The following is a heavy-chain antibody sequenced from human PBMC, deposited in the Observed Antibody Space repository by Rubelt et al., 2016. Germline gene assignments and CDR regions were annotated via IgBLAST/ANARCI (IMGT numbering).Heavy chain of an antibody. V-gene: IGHV4-59*12. CDR2: IHHTGST. D-gene: IGHD2-15*01. Sequence: QVQLQESGPGLVKPSETLSLTCTASAGSISGFYWSWIRQPPGKGLEWIGYIHHTGSTYYNPSLKSRVTISVDTSKNQFSLKLSSVTAADTAVYYCVWVVAASQLIDYWGQGTLVTVSS. J-gene: IGHJ4*02. CDR3: VWVVAASQLIDY. CDR1: AGSISGFY.